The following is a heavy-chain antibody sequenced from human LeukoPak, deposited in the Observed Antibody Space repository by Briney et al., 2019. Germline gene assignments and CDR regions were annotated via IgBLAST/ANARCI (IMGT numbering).Heavy chain of an antibody. Sequence: SGGSLRLSCAASGFNVSTRYMSWIRQAPGRGLEWVSIIYSGGTINYADSVKGRFTISRDNSKNMLYLQMNSLRVDDTAVYYCARPASGGLSEDYWGQGTLVTVSS. CDR3: ARPASGGLSEDY. CDR1: GFNVSTRY. CDR2: IYSGGTI. V-gene: IGHV3-53*01. J-gene: IGHJ4*02. D-gene: IGHD3-10*01.